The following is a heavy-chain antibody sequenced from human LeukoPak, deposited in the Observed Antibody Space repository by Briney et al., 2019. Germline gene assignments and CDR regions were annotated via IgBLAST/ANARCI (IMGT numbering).Heavy chain of an antibody. Sequence: PGGSLRLSCAASGFTFSSYGMHWVRQAPGKGLEWVAFIRYDGSNKYYADSVKGRFTISRDNAKNSLYLQMNSLRAEDTAVYYCARVYGYSSGWLGYYYYYMDVWGKGTTVTVSS. CDR1: GFTFSSYG. V-gene: IGHV3-30*02. CDR3: ARVYGYSSGWLGYYYYYMDV. CDR2: IRYDGSNK. J-gene: IGHJ6*03. D-gene: IGHD6-19*01.